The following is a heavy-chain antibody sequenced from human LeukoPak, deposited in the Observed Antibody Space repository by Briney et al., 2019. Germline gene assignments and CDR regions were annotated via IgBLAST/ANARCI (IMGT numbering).Heavy chain of an antibody. CDR1: GFSFSDAW. J-gene: IGHJ4*02. Sequence: GGSLRLSCAASGFSFSDAWMNWVRQAPGKGLEWVSAISGSGGSTYYADSVKGRFTISRDNSKNTLYLQMNSLRAEDTAVYYCAKDLKEYSSGWYDYYFDYWGQGTLVTVSS. V-gene: IGHV3-23*01. D-gene: IGHD6-19*01. CDR3: AKDLKEYSSGWYDYYFDY. CDR2: ISGSGGST.